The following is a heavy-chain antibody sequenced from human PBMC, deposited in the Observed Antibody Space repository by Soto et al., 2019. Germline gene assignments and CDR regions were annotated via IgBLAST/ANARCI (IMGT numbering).Heavy chain of an antibody. J-gene: IGHJ5*02. V-gene: IGHV1-69*12. CDR3: AGEVGGTGFHL. D-gene: IGHD1-1*01. CDR2: IIPMYGIA. Sequence: QVQLVQSGGEVKKPGSSVRVSCRTSGGTFKNYGFSWVRQAPGQGLEWMGGIIPMYGIANYGQIFQGRLTITAGESTDTADMDLSSLKSGDTAVYYCAGEVGGTGFHLWGEGTQVTVSS. CDR1: GGTFKNYG.